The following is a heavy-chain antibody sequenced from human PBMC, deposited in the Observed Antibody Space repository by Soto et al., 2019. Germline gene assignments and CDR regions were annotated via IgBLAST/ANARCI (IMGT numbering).Heavy chain of an antibody. CDR1: GGSISSGGYS. V-gene: IGHV4-30-2*01. CDR2: IYHSGST. CDR3: ASEVRGAPHY. J-gene: IGHJ4*02. Sequence: PSETLSLTCAVSGGSISSGGYSWSWIRQPPGKGLEWIGYIYHSGSTYYNPSLKSRVTISVDRSKNQFSLKLSSVTAADTAVYYCASEVRGAPHYCGQGPLVTVYS. D-gene: IGHD3-10*01.